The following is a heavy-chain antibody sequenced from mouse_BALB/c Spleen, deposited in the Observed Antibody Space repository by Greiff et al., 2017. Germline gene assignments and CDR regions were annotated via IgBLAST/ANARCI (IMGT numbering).Heavy chain of an antibody. D-gene: IGHD2-14*01. V-gene: IGHV1S81*02. CDR2: INPSNGRT. J-gene: IGHJ4*01. Sequence: VQLQQPGAELVKPGASVKLSCKASGYTFTSYWMHWVKQRPGQGLEWIGEINPSNGRTNYNEKFKGKATLTVDESSSTAYMQLSSLTSEDSAVYYCARYDGYAMDYWGQGTSVTVSS. CDR3: ARYDGYAMDY. CDR1: GYTFTSYW.